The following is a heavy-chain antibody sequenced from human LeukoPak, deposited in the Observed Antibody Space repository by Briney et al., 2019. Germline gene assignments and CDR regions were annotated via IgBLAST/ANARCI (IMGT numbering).Heavy chain of an antibody. CDR3: AKDDAWLRFGE. D-gene: IGHD3-10*01. CDR2: ISASAAST. Sequence: PGGSLRLSCAASGFTFSTYGMSWVRQAPGKGLDWVSAISASAASTYYADSVKGRFTISRDNSKNTLYLEVISLTAEDTAVYYCAKDDAWLRFGEWSQGTLVTVSS. V-gene: IGHV3-23*01. CDR1: GFTFSTYG. J-gene: IGHJ4*02.